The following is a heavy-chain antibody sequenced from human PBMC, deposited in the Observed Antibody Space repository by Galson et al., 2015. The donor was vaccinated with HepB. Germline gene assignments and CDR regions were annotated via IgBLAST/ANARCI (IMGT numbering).Heavy chain of an antibody. CDR3: ARGHYDFWSGYLV. CDR1: GFTFSSYA. CDR2: ISYDGSNK. D-gene: IGHD3-3*01. V-gene: IGHV3-30-3*01. Sequence: ALRLSCAASGFTFSSYAMHWVRQAPGKGLEWVAVISYDGSNKYYADSVKGRFTISRDNSKNTLYLQMNSLRAEDTAVYYCARGHYDFWSGYLVWGQGTLVTVSS. J-gene: IGHJ4*02.